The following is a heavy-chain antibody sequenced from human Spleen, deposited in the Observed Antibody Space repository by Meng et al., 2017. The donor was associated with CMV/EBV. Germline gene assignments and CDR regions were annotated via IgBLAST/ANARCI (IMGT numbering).Heavy chain of an antibody. D-gene: IGHD7-27*01. V-gene: IGHV4-39*01. CDR1: GGSISSSSYY. CDR2: IYHSGST. J-gene: IGHJ6*02. CDR3: ARQYWGHYGMDV. Sequence: SETLSLTCTVSGGSISSSSYYWGWIRQPPGKGLEWIGSIYHSGSTNYNPSLKSRVTISVDKSKNQFSLKLSSVTAADTAVYYCARQYWGHYGMDVWGQGTTVTVSS.